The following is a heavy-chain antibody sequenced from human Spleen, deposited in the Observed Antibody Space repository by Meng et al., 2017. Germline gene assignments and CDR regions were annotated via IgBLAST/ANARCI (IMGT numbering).Heavy chain of an antibody. J-gene: IGHJ4*02. CDR1: GGSFSAYY. CDR3: AVGVIDNLDH. V-gene: IGHV4-34*02. D-gene: IGHD3-16*02. Sequence: QMHLQQVAAGLLKPSGTLSLTCDFYGGSFSAYYWSWIRQPPGKGLEWIGENNLSGSTNYNPSLKSRVTISVDTSKNQFSLKLTSVTAADTSVYYCAVGVIDNLDHWGQGMLVTVSS. CDR2: NNLSGST.